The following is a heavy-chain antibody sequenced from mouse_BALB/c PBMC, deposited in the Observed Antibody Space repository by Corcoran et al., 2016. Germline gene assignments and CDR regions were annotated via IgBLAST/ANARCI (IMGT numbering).Heavy chain of an antibody. CDR1: GYTFTSYV. Sequence: EVQLQQSGPELVKPGASVKMSCKASGYTFTSYVMHWVKQKPGQGLEWIGYINPYNDGTKYNEKFKGKATLTSDKSSSTAYMERSSLTSEDSAVYYCAREGKNYYGSRQVYYAMDYWGQGTSVTVSS. CDR2: INPYNDGT. D-gene: IGHD1-1*01. CDR3: AREGKNYYGSRQVYYAMDY. J-gene: IGHJ4*01. V-gene: IGHV1S136*01.